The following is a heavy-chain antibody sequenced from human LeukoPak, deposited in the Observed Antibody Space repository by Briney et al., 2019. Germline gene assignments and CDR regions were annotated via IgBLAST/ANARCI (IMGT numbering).Heavy chain of an antibody. V-gene: IGHV4-59*01. D-gene: IGHD3-22*01. Sequence: SETLSLTCTVSGGSISSYYWSWIRQPPRKGLEWIGYIYYSGSTNYNPSLKSRVTISVDTSKNQFSLKLSSVTAADTAVYYCARTYYYDSSGYRYMDVWGKGTTVTVSS. J-gene: IGHJ6*03. CDR1: GGSISSYY. CDR2: IYYSGST. CDR3: ARTYYYDSSGYRYMDV.